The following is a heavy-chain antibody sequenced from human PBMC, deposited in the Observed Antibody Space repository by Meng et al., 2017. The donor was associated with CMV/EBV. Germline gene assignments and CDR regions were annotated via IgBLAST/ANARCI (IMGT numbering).Heavy chain of an antibody. CDR1: GYTFTDYD. J-gene: IGHJ5*02. Sequence: ASVKVSCKASGYTFTDYDVNWVRQAAGQGLEGVGCINCDTGGTKYAQKFQDRVTMTRDTFISAAYMDLSRLRADDTAVYYCARERKGDGWFDPWGQGTLVTVSS. CDR3: ARERKGDGWFDP. CDR2: INCDTGGT. D-gene: IGHD3-16*01. V-gene: IGHV1-2*02.